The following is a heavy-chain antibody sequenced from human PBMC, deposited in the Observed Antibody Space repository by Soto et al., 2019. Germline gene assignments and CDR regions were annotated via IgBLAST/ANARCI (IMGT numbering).Heavy chain of an antibody. Sequence: QLQLQESGPGLVKPSKTLSVTCTVSGGSISSSSSYWGWIRQPPGKGLEWIGTIYSGSTYYNPSLKSRVTISVDTSKKQFSLKLSSVAAADTAIYFCATTRGIAVGGSFDYWGQGTLVTVSS. CDR3: ATTRGIAVGGSFDY. CDR1: GGSISSSSSY. V-gene: IGHV4-39*01. J-gene: IGHJ4*02. D-gene: IGHD6-13*01. CDR2: IYSGST.